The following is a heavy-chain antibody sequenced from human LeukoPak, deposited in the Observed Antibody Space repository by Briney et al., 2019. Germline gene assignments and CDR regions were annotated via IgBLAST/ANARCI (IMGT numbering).Heavy chain of an antibody. CDR3: ARAGYYDFWSGYYTRYAFDI. J-gene: IGHJ3*02. D-gene: IGHD3-3*01. CDR2: INSDGSST. Sequence: PGGSLRLSCAASGFTFSSYWMHWVRQAPGKGLVWVSRINSDGSSTSYADSVKGRFTISRDNAKNTLNLQMNSLRAEDTAVYYCARAGYYDFWSGYYTRYAFDIWGQGTMVTVSS. V-gene: IGHV3-74*01. CDR1: GFTFSSYW.